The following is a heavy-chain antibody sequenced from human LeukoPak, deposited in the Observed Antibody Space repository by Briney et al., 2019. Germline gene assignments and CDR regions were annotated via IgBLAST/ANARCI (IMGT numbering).Heavy chain of an antibody. CDR3: ARDDFWGNDYYYMDF. Sequence: LGGSLRLSCTATGFNSHNHWMSWVRQAPGKGLEWVANMKQDGSDQYYADSVRGRFTISRDNAKNSFFLQMNSLRDEDTAVYYCARDDFWGNDYYYMDFWGKGTTVTVSS. CDR1: GFNSHNHW. D-gene: IGHD3/OR15-3a*01. J-gene: IGHJ6*03. CDR2: MKQDGSDQ. V-gene: IGHV3-7*01.